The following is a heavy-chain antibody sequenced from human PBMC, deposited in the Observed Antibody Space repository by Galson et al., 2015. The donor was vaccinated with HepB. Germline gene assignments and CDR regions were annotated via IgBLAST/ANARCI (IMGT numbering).Heavy chain of an antibody. Sequence: SVKVSCKASGYTFSSYSITWVRQAPGQGLEWMGWISAYNRSTNYAQHLQGRVTMTTDTSTSTAYMELRSLRSDDTAVYYCARGALVVVVDATQNNWFDPWGQGTLVTVSS. J-gene: IGHJ5*02. CDR3: ARGALVVVVDATQNNWFDP. D-gene: IGHD2-15*01. CDR1: GYTFSSYS. V-gene: IGHV1-18*01. CDR2: ISAYNRST.